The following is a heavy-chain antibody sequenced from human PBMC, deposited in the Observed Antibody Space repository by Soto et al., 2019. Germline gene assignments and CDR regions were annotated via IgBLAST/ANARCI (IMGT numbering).Heavy chain of an antibody. Sequence: ASVKVSCKTSGYTFNTYGINWVRQAPGQGLELMGWISAYDGKTTYAEKFQGRVTLTTDTSTSTAYMELRSLRSDDTAMYYCARHSSRSQGWFDPWGQGTLVTVSS. V-gene: IGHV1-18*01. CDR3: ARHSSRSQGWFDP. J-gene: IGHJ5*02. D-gene: IGHD3-3*01. CDR2: ISAYDGKT. CDR1: GYTFNTYG.